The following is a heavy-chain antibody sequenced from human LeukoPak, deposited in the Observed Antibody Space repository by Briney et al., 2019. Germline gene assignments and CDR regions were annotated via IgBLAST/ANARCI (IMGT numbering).Heavy chain of an antibody. Sequence: SETLSLTCTVSGGSISSYYWSWIQQPPGKGLEWIGYIYYSGSTNYNPSLKSRVTISVDTSKNQFSLKLSSVTAADTAVYYCARLPGFRDAFDIWGQGTMVTVSS. CDR1: GGSISSYY. CDR3: ARLPGFRDAFDI. CDR2: IYYSGST. V-gene: IGHV4-59*08. J-gene: IGHJ3*02.